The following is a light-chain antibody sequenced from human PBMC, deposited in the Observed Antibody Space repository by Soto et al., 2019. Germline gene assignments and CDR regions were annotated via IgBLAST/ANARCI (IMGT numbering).Light chain of an antibody. CDR1: QSISSW. CDR2: DAS. Sequence: DIQMTQSPSTLSATAGDRVTITCRASQSISSWLAWYQHKPGKAPKLLIYDASNLDSGVPSRFSGSGSGTEFSLTISNLQPDDCATYYCQQYGNYWTFGQGTKVDI. V-gene: IGKV1-5*01. CDR3: QQYGNYWT. J-gene: IGKJ1*01.